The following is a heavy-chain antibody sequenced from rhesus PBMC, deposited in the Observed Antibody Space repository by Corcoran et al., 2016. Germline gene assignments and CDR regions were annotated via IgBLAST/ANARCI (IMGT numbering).Heavy chain of an antibody. CDR2: IYGSSTST. V-gene: IGHV4S10*01. CDR1: GGSISDSYR. CDR3: ARTSIAAAGKDEY. D-gene: IGHD6-25*01. J-gene: IGHJ4*01. Sequence: QVQLQESGPGVVKPSETLSLTCAVSGGSISDSYRWSWIRQPPGKGLEWIGYIYGSSTSTNYNPSLKSRVTISKDTSQNQFSLKLGSVTAADTAVYYCARTSIAAAGKDEYWGQGVLVTVSS.